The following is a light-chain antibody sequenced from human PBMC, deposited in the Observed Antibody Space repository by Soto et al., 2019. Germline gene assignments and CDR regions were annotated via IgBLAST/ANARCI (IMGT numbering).Light chain of an antibody. CDR2: GAS. CDR3: QQNNKWPPVT. J-gene: IGKJ4*01. Sequence: EVVMTQSPATVSVFPGEGVTLSCRASQTISTDLAWYQQKPGQAPGLLIYGASTRATGVPDRFSGGGSGTEFTLTISSLQSEDFAFYYCQQNNKWPPVTFGGGTKVDIK. CDR1: QTISTD. V-gene: IGKV3-15*01.